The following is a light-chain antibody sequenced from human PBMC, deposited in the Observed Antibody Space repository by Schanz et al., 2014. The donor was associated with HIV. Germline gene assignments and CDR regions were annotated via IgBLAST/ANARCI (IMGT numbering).Light chain of an antibody. J-gene: IGLJ3*02. CDR2: SNN. Sequence: QSVLTQPPSASGTPGQRVTISCSGSSSNIGSSAVNWYQQLPGTAPKLLIYSNNQRPSGVPDRFSGSKSGTSASLAISGLQSEDEADYYCAAWDDSSWVFGGGTKPTVL. V-gene: IGLV1-44*01. CDR1: SSNIGSSA. CDR3: AAWDDSSWV.